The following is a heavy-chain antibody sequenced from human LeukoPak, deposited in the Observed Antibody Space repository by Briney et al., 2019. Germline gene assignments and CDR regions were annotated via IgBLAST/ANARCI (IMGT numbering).Heavy chain of an antibody. Sequence: ASVRISCKASGYTFSKYDISWVRQTPGQGFEWMGWISGYNAKTKYAQKFQGRVTMTTDTSTTTVYMDLRSLRSGDTAMYYCAREVVATIVGFSSRFDPWGQGTRVIVSS. D-gene: IGHD5-12*01. V-gene: IGHV1-18*01. CDR1: GYTFSKYD. CDR2: ISGYNAKT. J-gene: IGHJ5*02. CDR3: AREVVATIVGFSSRFDP.